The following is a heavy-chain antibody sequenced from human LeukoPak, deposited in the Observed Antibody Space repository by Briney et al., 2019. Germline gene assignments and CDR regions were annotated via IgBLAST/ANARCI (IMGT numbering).Heavy chain of an antibody. J-gene: IGHJ4*02. CDR1: GFTFSKFW. V-gene: IGHV3-7*01. Sequence: GGPLRLSCAASGFTFSKFWMSWVRQAPGKGLEWVANIKEDGSEKYYVDSVKGRFTISRDNAKNSLFLQMNSLRNEDTAVYYCVRDAVTAYWGQGTLVTVSS. CDR2: IKEDGSEK. CDR3: VRDAVTAY. D-gene: IGHD1-14*01.